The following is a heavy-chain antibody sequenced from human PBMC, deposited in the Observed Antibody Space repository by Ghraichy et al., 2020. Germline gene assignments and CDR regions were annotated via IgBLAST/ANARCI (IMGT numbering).Heavy chain of an antibody. CDR3: ARGRYCNGGSCHLDY. CDR1: GFTFSSYW. CDR2: INSDGRST. D-gene: IGHD2-15*01. Sequence: GGSLRLSCAASGFTFSSYWMYWVRQAPGKGPVWVSRINSDGRSTSYADSVKGRFTISRDNAKNTLYLQMNSLRAEDTAVYYCARGRYCNGGSCHLDYWGQGTLVAVSS. J-gene: IGHJ4*02. V-gene: IGHV3-74*01.